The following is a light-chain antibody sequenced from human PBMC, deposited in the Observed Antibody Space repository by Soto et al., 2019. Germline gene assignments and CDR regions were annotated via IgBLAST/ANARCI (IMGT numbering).Light chain of an antibody. CDR2: GNN. Sequence: QSVLTQPPSVSGAPGQRVTISCTGSSSNIGAGYEVHWYKQLPGTAPKLLIFGNNNRPSGVPDRFSGSKFGPSASLAITGLQDDDEADYYCQSYDRSLSGTVLGGGTKLTVL. CDR1: SSNIGAGYE. CDR3: QSYDRSLSGTV. J-gene: IGLJ3*02. V-gene: IGLV1-40*01.